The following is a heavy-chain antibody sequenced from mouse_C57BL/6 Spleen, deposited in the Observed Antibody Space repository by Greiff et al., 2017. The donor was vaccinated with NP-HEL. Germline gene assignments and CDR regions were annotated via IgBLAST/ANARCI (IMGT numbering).Heavy chain of an antibody. CDR2: IDPSDSET. CDR3: ARVSGSSYYGLYYLDY. V-gene: IGHV1-52*01. Sequence: VQLQQSGAELVRPGSSVKLSCKASGYTFTSYWMHWVKQRPIQGLEWIGNIDPSDSETHYNQKFKDKATLTVDKSSSTAYMQLSSLTSEDSAVYYCARVSGSSYYGLYYLDYWGQGTTLTVSS. D-gene: IGHD1-1*01. CDR1: GYTFTSYW. J-gene: IGHJ2*01.